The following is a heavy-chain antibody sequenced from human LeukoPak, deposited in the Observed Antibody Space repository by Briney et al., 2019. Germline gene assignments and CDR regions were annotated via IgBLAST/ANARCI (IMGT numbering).Heavy chain of an antibody. D-gene: IGHD4-17*01. J-gene: IGHJ4*02. CDR2: INPNSGGT. V-gene: IGHV1-2*02. CDR1: GYTFTGYY. CDR3: ARDLMTTVPTAVDY. Sequence: ASVKVSCKASGYTFTGYYMHWVRQAPGQGLEWMGWINPNSGGTNYAQKFQGRVTMTRDTSISTAYMELSRLRSDDTAMYYCARDLMTTVPTAVDYWGQGTLVTVSS.